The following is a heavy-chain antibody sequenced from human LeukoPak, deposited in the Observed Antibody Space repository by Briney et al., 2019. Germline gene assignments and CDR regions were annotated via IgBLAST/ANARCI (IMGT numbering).Heavy chain of an antibody. D-gene: IGHD6-6*01. CDR1: GFTFSGYW. Sequence: GGSLRPSCAASGFTFSGYWMSWVRQAPGKGLEWVANIKQDGSEEVYVDSVKGRFTISRDNAKNSLFLQMNTLRAEDTAVYYCARDPYSSTWSYGMDVWGQGTTVTVSS. CDR3: ARDPYSSTWSYGMDV. J-gene: IGHJ6*02. CDR2: IKQDGSEE. V-gene: IGHV3-7*05.